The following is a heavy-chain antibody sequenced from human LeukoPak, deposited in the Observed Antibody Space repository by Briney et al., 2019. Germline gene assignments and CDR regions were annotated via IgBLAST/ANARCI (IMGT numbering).Heavy chain of an antibody. CDR2: IYPGDSDT. CDR1: GYSFTSYW. Sequence: GESLMISCKGSGYSFTSYWIGWVRQMSGKGLEWMGIIYPGDSDTTYSPSFQGQVTISADKSISTAYLQWSSLKASDTAMYYCARSYSSSWSGFDPWGQGTLVTVSS. V-gene: IGHV5-51*01. J-gene: IGHJ5*02. CDR3: ARSYSSSWSGFDP. D-gene: IGHD6-13*01.